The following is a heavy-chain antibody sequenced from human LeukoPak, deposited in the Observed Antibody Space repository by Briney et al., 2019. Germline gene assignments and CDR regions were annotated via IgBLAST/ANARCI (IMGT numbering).Heavy chain of an antibody. CDR2: ISPTGSTT. V-gene: IGHV3-74*01. Sequence: GGSLRLSCTASGFSFSGHWMHWARQLPGKGLVWVSRISPTGSTTSYADSVKGRFTVSRDNAKNTLYLQVNNLRAEDTAVYYCARGPNSNWSGLDFWXQGTLLTVSS. D-gene: IGHD6-6*01. J-gene: IGHJ4*02. CDR3: ARGPNSNWSGLDF. CDR1: GFSFSGHW.